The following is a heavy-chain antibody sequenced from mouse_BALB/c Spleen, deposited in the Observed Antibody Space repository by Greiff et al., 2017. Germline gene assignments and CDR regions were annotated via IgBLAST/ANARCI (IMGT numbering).Heavy chain of an antibody. J-gene: IGHJ2*01. Sequence: EVQGVESGGGLVQPGGSLKLSCAASGFTFSSFGMHWVRQAPEKGLEWVAYISSGSSTIYYADTVKGRFTISRDNPKNTLFLQMTSLRSEDTAMYYCARSAYYGNYYFDYWGQGTTLTVSS. CDR3: ARSAYYGNYYFDY. V-gene: IGHV5-17*02. CDR1: GFTFSSFG. D-gene: IGHD2-10*01. CDR2: ISSGSSTI.